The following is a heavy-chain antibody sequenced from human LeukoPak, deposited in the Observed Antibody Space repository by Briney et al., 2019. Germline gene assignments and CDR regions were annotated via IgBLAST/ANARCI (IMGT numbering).Heavy chain of an antibody. J-gene: IGHJ4*02. Sequence: PSETLSLTCTVSGGSISSYYWSWIRQPPGKGLEWIGSIYYSGSTYYNPSLKSRVTISVDTSKNQFSLKLSSVTAADTAVYYCAREDYDFWSGLPAIDYWGQGTLVTVSS. V-gene: IGHV4-59*08. CDR3: AREDYDFWSGLPAIDY. D-gene: IGHD3-3*01. CDR1: GGSISSYY. CDR2: IYYSGST.